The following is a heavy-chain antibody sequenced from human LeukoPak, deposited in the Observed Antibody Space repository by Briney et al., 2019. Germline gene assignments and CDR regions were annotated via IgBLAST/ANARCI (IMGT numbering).Heavy chain of an antibody. V-gene: IGHV1-2*02. CDR1: GYTFTGYY. Sequence: ASVKVSCKASGYTFTGYYMHWVRQARGQGLEWMGWINPNSGGTNYAQKFQGRVTMTRDTSISTAYMELSRLRSDDTAVYYRARDFRGVSLWYYYMDVWGKGTTVTVSS. CDR2: INPNSGGT. D-gene: IGHD2-8*01. J-gene: IGHJ6*03. CDR3: ARDFRGVSLWYYYMDV.